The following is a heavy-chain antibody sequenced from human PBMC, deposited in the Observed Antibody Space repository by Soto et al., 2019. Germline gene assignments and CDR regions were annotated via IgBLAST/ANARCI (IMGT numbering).Heavy chain of an antibody. CDR3: ARVPGYSSGDL. V-gene: IGHV1-3*01. CDR2: INAGNGNT. Sequence: QVQLVQSGAEVKKPGASVKVSCKASGYTFTSYAMHWVRQAPGQRLERMGWINAGNGNTKYSQKFQGRVTITRDTSASTAYMELSRLRSEDTAVYYCARVPGYSSGDLWGRGTLVTVSS. D-gene: IGHD2-15*01. J-gene: IGHJ2*01. CDR1: GYTFTSYA.